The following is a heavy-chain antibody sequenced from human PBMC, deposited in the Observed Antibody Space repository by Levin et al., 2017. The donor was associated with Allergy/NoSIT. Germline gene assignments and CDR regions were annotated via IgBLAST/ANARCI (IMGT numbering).Heavy chain of an antibody. Sequence: GGSLRLSCAASGFTFDDHGMSWVRQAPGKGLEWVSGINWNGGSTGYADPVKGRFTISRDNAKNSLYLQMNSLRAEDTALYYCARVGYGSWSYYFGYWGQGTLVTVSS. V-gene: IGHV3-20*04. J-gene: IGHJ4*02. D-gene: IGHD3-10*01. CDR1: GFTFDDHG. CDR3: ARVGYGSWSYYFGY. CDR2: INWNGGST.